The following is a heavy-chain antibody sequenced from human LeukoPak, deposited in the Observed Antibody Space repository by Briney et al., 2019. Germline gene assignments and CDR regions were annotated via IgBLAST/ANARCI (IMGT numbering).Heavy chain of an antibody. J-gene: IGHJ4*02. Sequence: GGSLRLSCAASGFTFSSYAMSWVRQAPGKGLEWVPAISGSGGSTYYADSVKGRFTISRDNSKNTLYLQMNSLRAEDTAVYYCAKDRDFKWELLPRPFDYWGQGTLVTVSS. CDR3: AKDRDFKWELLPRPFDY. CDR2: ISGSGGST. V-gene: IGHV3-23*01. CDR1: GFTFSSYA. D-gene: IGHD1-26*01.